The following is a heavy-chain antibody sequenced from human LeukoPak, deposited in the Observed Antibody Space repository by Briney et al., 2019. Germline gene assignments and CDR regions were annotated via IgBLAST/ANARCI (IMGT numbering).Heavy chain of an antibody. Sequence: GGSLRLSCAASGFTFSTYAMSWVRQAPGKGLEWVSTISRSGDSTYYADSVRGRFTISRDISKSTLYLEMCSLRAEDTAVYYCAIQAGSYYQPLDFWGQGTLVTVSS. CDR1: GFTFSTYA. D-gene: IGHD3-10*01. CDR3: AIQAGSYYQPLDF. J-gene: IGHJ4*02. CDR2: ISRSGDST. V-gene: IGHV3-23*01.